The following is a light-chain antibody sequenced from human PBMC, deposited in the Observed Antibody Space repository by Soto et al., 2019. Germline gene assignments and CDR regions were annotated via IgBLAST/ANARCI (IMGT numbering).Light chain of an antibody. J-gene: IGKJ4*01. V-gene: IGKV4-1*01. Sequence: DIVMTQSPDSLAVSLGERATINCKSSQSVLYSSNNKNYLAWYQQKPGQPPKLLIYWASTRESGVPDRFSGSGSGTDFTLTISSLQAEAPEVSYFHQCYSTPLAFRAWTKGDTK. CDR2: WAS. CDR1: QSVLYSSNNKNY. CDR3: HQCYSTPLA.